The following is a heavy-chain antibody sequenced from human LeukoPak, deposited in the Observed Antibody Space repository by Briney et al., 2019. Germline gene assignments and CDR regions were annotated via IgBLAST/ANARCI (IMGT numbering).Heavy chain of an antibody. CDR3: ARGVTARGFYYYMDI. CDR2: ISVYTGNT. Sequence: ASVKVSCKASGYTFTSYGFSWVRQAPGQGLEWMGWISVYTGNTNYAQKFQDRVTLTTDTSTTTAYMELSSLRPDDTAVYSCARGVTARGFYYYMDIWGNGTTVTISS. CDR1: GYTFTSYG. D-gene: IGHD2-21*02. J-gene: IGHJ6*03. V-gene: IGHV1-18*01.